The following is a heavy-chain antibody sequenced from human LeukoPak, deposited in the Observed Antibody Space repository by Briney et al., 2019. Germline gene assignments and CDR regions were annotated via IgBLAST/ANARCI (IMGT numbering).Heavy chain of an antibody. Sequence: ASVKVSCKASGYTFTSYYMHWVRQAPGQGLEWMGIINPSGGSTSYAQKFQGRVTMTRDTSTSTVYLELSSLRSEDTAVYYCATLMSYDSSLSTWHVWGQGTTVTVSS. V-gene: IGHV1-46*01. J-gene: IGHJ6*02. CDR3: ATLMSYDSSLSTWHV. CDR1: GYTFTSYY. CDR2: INPSGGST. D-gene: IGHD3-22*01.